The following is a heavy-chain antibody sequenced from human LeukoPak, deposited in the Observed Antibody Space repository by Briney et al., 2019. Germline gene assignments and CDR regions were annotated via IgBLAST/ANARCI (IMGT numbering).Heavy chain of an antibody. J-gene: IGHJ4*02. CDR2: INSDGSST. CDR3: ASAIGPGSPFDY. D-gene: IGHD3-10*01. V-gene: IGHV3-74*01. Sequence: GGSLSLSCAASGFTFSSYWLHWVRQAPGKGLVWVSRINSDGSSTSYAASVKGRFTISRDNAKNTLYLQMNSLRAEDTAVYYCASAIGPGSPFDYWGQGTLVTVSS. CDR1: GFTFSSYW.